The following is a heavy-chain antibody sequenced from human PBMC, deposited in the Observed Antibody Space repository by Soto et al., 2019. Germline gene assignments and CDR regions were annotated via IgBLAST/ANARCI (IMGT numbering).Heavy chain of an antibody. CDR2: IYHSGST. CDR1: GGSISSGSYS. Sequence: QLQLQESGSGLVKPSQTLSLTCAVSGGSISSGSYSWSWIRQPPGKGLEWIGYIYHSGSTYYNPSLKSRVTISVDRSKNQFSLKLSSVTAADTAVYYCARENLSISRWFDPWGQGTLVTVSS. J-gene: IGHJ5*02. D-gene: IGHD2-21*01. V-gene: IGHV4-30-2*01. CDR3: ARENLSISRWFDP.